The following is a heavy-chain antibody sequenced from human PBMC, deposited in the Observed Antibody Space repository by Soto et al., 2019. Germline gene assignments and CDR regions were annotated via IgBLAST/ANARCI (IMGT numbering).Heavy chain of an antibody. J-gene: IGHJ6*02. CDR1: GGTFSSYA. CDR3: ASGTHCSSTSCYRGALDYYYYGMDV. D-gene: IGHD2-2*02. V-gene: IGHV1-69*13. CDR2: IIPIFGTA. Sequence: ASVKVSCKASGGTFSSYAISWVRQAPGQGLEWMGGIIPIFGTANYAQKFQGRVTITADESTSTAYMELSSLRSEDTAVYYCASGTHCSSTSCYRGALDYYYYGMDVWGQGTTVTVSS.